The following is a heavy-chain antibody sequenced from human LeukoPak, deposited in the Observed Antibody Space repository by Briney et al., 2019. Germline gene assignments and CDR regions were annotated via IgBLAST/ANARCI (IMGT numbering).Heavy chain of an antibody. CDR2: MNQDGSET. CDR1: GLTFSSYW. V-gene: IGHV3-7*01. CDR3: AGLTMIRGVIGY. D-gene: IGHD3-10*01. Sequence: GGSLRLSCVASGLTFSSYWMSWVRQAPGKGLEWVANMNQDGSETYYVDSVKGRFTISRDNAKNSLYLQMNSLRAEDTAVYYCAGLTMIRGVIGYWGQGTLVTVSS. J-gene: IGHJ4*02.